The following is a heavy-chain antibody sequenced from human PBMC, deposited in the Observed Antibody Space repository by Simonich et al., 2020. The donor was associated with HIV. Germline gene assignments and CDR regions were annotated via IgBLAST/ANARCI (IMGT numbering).Heavy chain of an antibody. CDR2: VNLGGST. CDR3: ARSPYKVGYFDL. V-gene: IGHV4-34*01. Sequence: QVQLQQWGAGLLEPSETLSLTCAVYGGSFSGYYWSWIRQPPGTGLEGIGEVNLGGSTYYIPSLKSRVTISIDTSKNQFSLKLSSVTAADTAVYYCARSPYKVGYFDLWGRGTLVTVSS. CDR1: GGSFSGYY. D-gene: IGHD1-20*01. J-gene: IGHJ2*01.